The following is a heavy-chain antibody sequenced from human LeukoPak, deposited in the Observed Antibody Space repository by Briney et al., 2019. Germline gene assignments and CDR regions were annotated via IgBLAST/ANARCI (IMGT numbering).Heavy chain of an antibody. V-gene: IGHV3-64*01. CDR3: ARSSGYYDY. CDR2: ISSNGGST. CDR1: GFTFSSYA. Sequence: PGGSLRLSCAASGFTFSSYAMHWVRQAPGKGLEYVSAISSNGGSTYYANSVKGRFTISRDNSKNTLYLQMGSLRAEDMAVYYCARSSGYYDYWGQGTLVTVSS. D-gene: IGHD3-3*01. J-gene: IGHJ4*02.